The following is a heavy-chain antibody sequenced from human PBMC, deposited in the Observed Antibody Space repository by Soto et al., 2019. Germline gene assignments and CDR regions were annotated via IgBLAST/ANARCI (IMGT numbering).Heavy chain of an antibody. J-gene: IGHJ4*02. CDR3: AKDRYSSSWYYFDY. D-gene: IGHD6-13*01. Sequence: EVQLVESGGGLVQPGRSLRLSCAASGFTFDDYAMHWVRQAPGKGLEWVSGISWNSGSIGYADSVKGRFTISRDNAKNSLYLQMNSLSAEDTALYYCAKDRYSSSWYYFDYWGQGTLVTVSS. V-gene: IGHV3-9*01. CDR2: ISWNSGSI. CDR1: GFTFDDYA.